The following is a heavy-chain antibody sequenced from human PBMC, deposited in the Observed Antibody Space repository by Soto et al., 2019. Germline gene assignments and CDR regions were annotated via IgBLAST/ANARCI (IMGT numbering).Heavy chain of an antibody. V-gene: IGHV1-18*01. CDR1: GYTFTSYG. CDR3: ACAQAGYSGGWYVPIDY. Sequence: ASVKVSCKASGYTFTSYGISWVRQAPGQGLEWMGWISAYNGNTNYAQKLQGRVTMTTDTSTSTAHMELRGLRSDDTAVYYCACAQAGYSGGWYVPIDYWGQGTLVTVSS. CDR2: ISAYNGNT. D-gene: IGHD6-19*01. J-gene: IGHJ4*02.